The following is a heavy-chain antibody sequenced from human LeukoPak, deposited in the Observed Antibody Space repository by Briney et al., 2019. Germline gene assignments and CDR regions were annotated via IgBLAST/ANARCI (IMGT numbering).Heavy chain of an antibody. CDR3: ASLLTGTPHWYFDL. CDR2: IYYSGST. J-gene: IGHJ2*01. CDR1: GGSISSYY. V-gene: IGHV4-59*01. D-gene: IGHD1-20*01. Sequence: SETLSLTCTVSGGSISSYYWSWIRQPPGKGLEWIGYIYYSGSTNYNPSLKSRVTISVDTSKNQFSLKLSSVTAADTAVHYCASLLTGTPHWYFDLWGRGTLVTVSS.